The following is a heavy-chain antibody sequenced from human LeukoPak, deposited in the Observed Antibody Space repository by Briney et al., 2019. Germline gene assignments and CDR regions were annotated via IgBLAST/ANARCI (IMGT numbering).Heavy chain of an antibody. CDR3: ARGGRPTATIAAHP. CDR1: GYTFTGHF. CDR2: INPNSGVT. Sequence: ASVEVSCKASGYTFTGHFLHWVRQAPGQGLEWMGWINPNSGVTSCAQKFQGRVGVTREMSIDTAYMELSMLRSDDTAVYYCARGGRPTATIAAHPWGQGTLVTVSS. J-gene: IGHJ4*02. V-gene: IGHV1-2*02. D-gene: IGHD6-6*01.